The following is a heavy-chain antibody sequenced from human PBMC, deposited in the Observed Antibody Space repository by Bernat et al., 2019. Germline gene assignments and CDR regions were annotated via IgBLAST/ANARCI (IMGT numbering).Heavy chain of an antibody. CDR2: IFYGGTT. Sequence: LLQESGPGLVKPSETLSLTCTVSGGSISSITYSWGWIRQPPGKGLEWIGTIFYGGTTYYNPSLKSRLTISVDTSKNQFSLHVGSVTAADTAVYFWARPSSMRSPFAPWGQGTLVTVSS. V-gene: IGHV4-39*01. J-gene: IGHJ5*02. CDR1: GGSISSITYS. CDR3: ARPSSMRSPFAP.